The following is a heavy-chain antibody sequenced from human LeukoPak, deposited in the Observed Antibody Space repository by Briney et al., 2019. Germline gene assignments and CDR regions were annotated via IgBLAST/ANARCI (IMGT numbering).Heavy chain of an antibody. CDR2: ISDTGSNI. V-gene: IGHV3-48*02. J-gene: IGHJ4*02. CDR1: GFTLSSYS. CDR3: TRRFDS. Sequence: GGSLRLSCVACGFTLSSYSMNWVRQARGKGLEWVSYISDTGSNIAYADSVTGRFTMYREEAKNSLPLQMNSLRDEDTAVYYCTRRFDSWGQGVLVTVSS.